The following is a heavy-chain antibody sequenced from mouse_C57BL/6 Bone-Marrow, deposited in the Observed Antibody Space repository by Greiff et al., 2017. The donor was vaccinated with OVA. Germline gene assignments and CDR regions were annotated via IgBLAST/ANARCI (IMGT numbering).Heavy chain of an antibody. Sequence: VQLQQSGAELVRPGASVTLSCKASGYTFTDYEMHWVKQTPVHGLEWIGAIDPETGGTAYNQKFKGKAILTADKSSSTAYMELRSLTSEDSAVYYCTRSYYGRGFDYWGQGTTLTVSS. J-gene: IGHJ2*01. CDR2: IDPETGGT. D-gene: IGHD1-1*01. CDR1: GYTFTDYE. V-gene: IGHV1-15*01. CDR3: TRSYYGRGFDY.